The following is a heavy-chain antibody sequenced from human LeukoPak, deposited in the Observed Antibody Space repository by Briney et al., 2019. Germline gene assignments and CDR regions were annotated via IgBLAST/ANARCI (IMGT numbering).Heavy chain of an antibody. CDR2: IHSSGGT. Sequence: PSETLSLTCTVSGGYISGYYWDWIRQPPGKGLEWIGYIHSSGGTHYSPSLESRVTMSVDTSKNQFSLKLTSVTAADTAVYYCARHHRSGSGGTYFDYWGQGTLVTVSS. J-gene: IGHJ4*02. V-gene: IGHV4-4*09. D-gene: IGHD3-22*01. CDR1: GGYISGYY. CDR3: ARHHRSGSGGTYFDY.